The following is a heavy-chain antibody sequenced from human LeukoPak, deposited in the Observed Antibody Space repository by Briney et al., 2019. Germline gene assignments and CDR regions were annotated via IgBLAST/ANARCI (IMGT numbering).Heavy chain of an antibody. J-gene: IGHJ6*03. CDR2: IIPIFGTA. CDR3: ASPIAARPGYYYYYMDV. Sequence: SVKVSCKDSGGTFSSYAISWVRQAPGQGLEWMGGIIPIFGTANYAQKFQGRVTITADESTSTAYMELSSLRSEDTAVYYCASPIAARPGYYYYYMDVWGKGTTVTVSS. V-gene: IGHV1-69*13. D-gene: IGHD6-6*01. CDR1: GGTFSSYA.